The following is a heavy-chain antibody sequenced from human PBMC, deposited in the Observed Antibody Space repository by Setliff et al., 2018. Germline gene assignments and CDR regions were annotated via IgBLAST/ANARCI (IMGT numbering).Heavy chain of an antibody. D-gene: IGHD3-3*01. Sequence: GESLKISCQGSGYSLTSYWIGWVRQMPGKGLEWMGIIYPGDSDTRYSPSFQGQVTISADKSISTAYLQWSSLKASDTAMYYCARSRSNFWSGYFNWFDPWGQGTLVTVSS. CDR2: IYPGDSDT. J-gene: IGHJ5*02. CDR3: ARSRSNFWSGYFNWFDP. CDR1: GYSLTSYW. V-gene: IGHV5-51*01.